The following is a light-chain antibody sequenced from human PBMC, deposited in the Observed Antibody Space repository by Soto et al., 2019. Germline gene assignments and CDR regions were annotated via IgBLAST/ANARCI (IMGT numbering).Light chain of an antibody. CDR3: SSYTSSSTPYV. V-gene: IGLV2-14*01. J-gene: IGLJ1*01. CDR1: TSDVGGYNY. CDR2: EVS. Sequence: QSALPQPASVSGSPGQSVTISCTGTTSDVGGYNYVSWYQQHPGTAPKLMIYEVSNRPSGVSNRFSGSKSGNTASLAISGLQAEDEADYYCSSYTSSSTPYVFGTGTKVTVL.